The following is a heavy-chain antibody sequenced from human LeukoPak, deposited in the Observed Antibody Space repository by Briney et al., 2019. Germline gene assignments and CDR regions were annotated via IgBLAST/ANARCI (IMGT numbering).Heavy chain of an antibody. Sequence: GGSLRLSCAASGFTFDDYTMHWVRQAPGKGLEWVSLISWDGGSTYYADSVKGRFTISRDNSKNSLYLQMNSLRTEDTALYYCAKDSGYSSGWYWLDPWGQGTLVTVSS. CDR2: ISWDGGST. CDR3: AKDSGYSSGWYWLDP. V-gene: IGHV3-43*01. D-gene: IGHD6-19*01. J-gene: IGHJ5*02. CDR1: GFTFDDYT.